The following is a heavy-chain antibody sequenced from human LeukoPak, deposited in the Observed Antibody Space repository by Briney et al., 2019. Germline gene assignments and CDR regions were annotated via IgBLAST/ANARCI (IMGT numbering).Heavy chain of an antibody. V-gene: IGHV4-61*02. Sequence: SETLSLTCIVSGGSITSGSYYWNWIRQPAGKGLEWIGRIYISDSTNYNPSLKSRVTISVDTSKNQFSLNLSSVTAADTAVNYCARGRLGDSFDYWGQGILVTVSS. CDR2: IYISDST. J-gene: IGHJ4*02. CDR1: GGSITSGSYY. D-gene: IGHD3-16*01. CDR3: ARGRLGDSFDY.